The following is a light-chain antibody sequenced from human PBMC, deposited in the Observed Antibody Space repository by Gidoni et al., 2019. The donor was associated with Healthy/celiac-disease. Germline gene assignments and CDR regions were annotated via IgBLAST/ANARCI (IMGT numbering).Light chain of an antibody. Sequence: DIQMTQSPSSLSASVGDRVTITCRASQSISSYLHWYQQKPGKAPKLLIYAASSLQSGVPARLSGSGSTTDFTLTISSLQPEDFATYYCKQSYSTFGPGTKVDIK. CDR3: KQSYST. J-gene: IGKJ3*01. CDR2: AAS. CDR1: QSISSY. V-gene: IGKV1-39*01.